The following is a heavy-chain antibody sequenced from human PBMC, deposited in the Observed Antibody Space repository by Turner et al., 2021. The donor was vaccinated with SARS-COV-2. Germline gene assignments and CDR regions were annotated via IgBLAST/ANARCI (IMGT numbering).Heavy chain of an antibody. D-gene: IGHD3-3*01. J-gene: IGHJ4*02. Sequence: EVQLVESGGGLVQPGGSLRLSWAAPGFTFSSYWMSWVRQAPGKGLEWVANLKQDGSEKYYVDSVKGRFTVSRDNAKNSLYLQMNSLRAEDTAVYYCARAEGWAFGVVIPYDYWGQGTLVTVSS. V-gene: IGHV3-7*01. CDR3: ARAEGWAFGVVIPYDY. CDR2: LKQDGSEK. CDR1: GFTFSSYW.